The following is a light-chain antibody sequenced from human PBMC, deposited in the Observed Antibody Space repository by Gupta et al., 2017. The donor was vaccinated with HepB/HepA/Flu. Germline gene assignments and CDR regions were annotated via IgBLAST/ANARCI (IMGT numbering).Light chain of an antibody. V-gene: IGKV1-27*01. Sequence: DIEMTQSPSSLSASVGDRVTITCRASQGIGTYLAWYQQKSGRVPKVLIYAASTLQSGVPSRFSGSGSGTDFTLTISSLQPEDVATYYCQKDNSAPFTFGHGTKVDIK. J-gene: IGKJ3*01. CDR1: QGIGTY. CDR2: AAS. CDR3: QKDNSAPFT.